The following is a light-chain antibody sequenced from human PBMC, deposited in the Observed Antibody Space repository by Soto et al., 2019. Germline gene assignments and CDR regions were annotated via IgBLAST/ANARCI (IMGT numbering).Light chain of an antibody. CDR1: QSVSRK. J-gene: IGKJ1*01. CDR3: QHYNDWST. V-gene: IGKV3-15*01. CDR2: ATS. Sequence: EIVMTQSPATLSVSPGEKATLSCRASQSVSRKLAWYQQKPGQAPRLLIYATSTRATDIPARFSGSGSGTEFTLTISSLQSEDFAVYYCQHYNDWSTFGQGTKVEIK.